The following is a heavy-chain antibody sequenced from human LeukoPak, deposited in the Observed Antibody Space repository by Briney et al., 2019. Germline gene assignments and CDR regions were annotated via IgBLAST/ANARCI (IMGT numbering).Heavy chain of an antibody. V-gene: IGHV4-4*02. J-gene: IGHJ4*02. Sequence: SETLSLTCTVSGGSISSSNWWNWVRQPPGKGLEWIGEISHSGIANYNPSFRSRVTFSVDKSKNQFSLSLRSMTAADTAVYYCARGVIAVAGPIDYWGQGTLVTVSS. CDR3: ARGVIAVAGPIDY. CDR2: ISHSGIA. CDR1: GGSISSSNW. D-gene: IGHD6-19*01.